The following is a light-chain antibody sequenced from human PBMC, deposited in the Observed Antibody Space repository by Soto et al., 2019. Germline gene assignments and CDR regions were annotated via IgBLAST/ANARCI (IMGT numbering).Light chain of an antibody. CDR3: EHYNGYARM. CDR2: KAS. V-gene: IGKV1-5*03. Sequence: DIQMTQSPSTLSASIGDRVTITCRTSQSVDSWLAWYQQKPGKAPKLLIYKASSLQTGVPSRFSGSGSGTDFTLTISSLQADGFAAYYCEHYNGYARMFGKGTKLGIK. CDR1: QSVDSW. J-gene: IGKJ1*01.